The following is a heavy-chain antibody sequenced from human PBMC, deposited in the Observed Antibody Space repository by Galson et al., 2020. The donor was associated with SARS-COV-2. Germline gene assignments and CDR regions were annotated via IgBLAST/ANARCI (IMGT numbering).Heavy chain of an antibody. CDR1: ELPFNYAR. CDR2: IKRQNIGGTA. CDR3: ATDGPACGKGRCQGELRL. D-gene: IGHD1-26*01. Sequence: GGSLRLPCVASELPFNYARLRWVRQAPGKGLEWIGHIKRQNIGGTADYAAPAKGRFTITSDDSVNTMYLQMNSLNTEDTALYYCATDGPACGKGRCQGELRLGGQGTLVTVSS. J-gene: IGHJ4*02. V-gene: IGHV3-15*01.